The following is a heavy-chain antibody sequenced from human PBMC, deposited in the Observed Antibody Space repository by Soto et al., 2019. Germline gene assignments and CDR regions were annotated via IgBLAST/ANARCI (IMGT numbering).Heavy chain of an antibody. V-gene: IGHV3-21*01. Sequence: EVQLVESGGGLVKPGGSLRLSCAASGFTFSSYSMNWVRQAPGKGLEWVSSISSSSSYIYYADSVKGRFTISRDNAKNSLYLQMNSLRAEDTAVYYCARGEPEYSSSFSRRGRRGYRHGMDVWGQGTTVTVSS. CDR3: ARGEPEYSSSFSRRGRRGYRHGMDV. CDR1: GFTFSSYS. J-gene: IGHJ6*02. D-gene: IGHD6-6*01. CDR2: ISSSSSYI.